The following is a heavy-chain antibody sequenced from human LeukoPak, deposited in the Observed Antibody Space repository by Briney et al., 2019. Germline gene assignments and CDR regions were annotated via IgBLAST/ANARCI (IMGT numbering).Heavy chain of an antibody. CDR1: GYTFTSYG. Sequence: GASVKVSCKASGYTFTSYGISWVRQAPGQGLEWMGWISAYNGNTNYAQKLQGRVTMTTDTSTSTAYMELRSLRYDDTAVYYCAREGGHIVATIPFDYWGQGTLVTVSS. J-gene: IGHJ4*02. CDR2: ISAYNGNT. CDR3: AREGGHIVATIPFDY. D-gene: IGHD5-12*01. V-gene: IGHV1-18*01.